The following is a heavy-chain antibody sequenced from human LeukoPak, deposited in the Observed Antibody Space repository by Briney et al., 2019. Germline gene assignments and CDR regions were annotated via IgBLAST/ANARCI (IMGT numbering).Heavy chain of an antibody. CDR1: GYSFTAYY. J-gene: IGHJ4*02. CDR3: TNYDFWSGNHGFDY. CDR2: INPNTGGT. V-gene: IGHV1-2*02. Sequence: ASVKVSCKASGYSFTAYYMHWVRQAPGQGLEWMGWINPNTGGTNYAQEFQGRVTMTRDTSFSTVFLGLSRLRSDDTAVYYCTNYDFWSGNHGFDYWGQGTLVTVSS. D-gene: IGHD3-3*01.